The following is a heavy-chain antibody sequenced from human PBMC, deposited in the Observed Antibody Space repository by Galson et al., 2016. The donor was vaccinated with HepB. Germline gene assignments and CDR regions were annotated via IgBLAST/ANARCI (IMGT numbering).Heavy chain of an antibody. V-gene: IGHV3-30*04. Sequence: ASGFTFSNHAMHWVRQAPGKGLEWVAVISYDGSNKYYADFVKGRFTISRDNSKNTLYLEMNSLRPEDTAVYNCARVYSGNYEVQFDYWGQGTLVTVSS. J-gene: IGHJ4*02. D-gene: IGHD1-26*01. CDR2: ISYDGSNK. CDR3: ARVYSGNYEVQFDY. CDR1: GFTFSNHA.